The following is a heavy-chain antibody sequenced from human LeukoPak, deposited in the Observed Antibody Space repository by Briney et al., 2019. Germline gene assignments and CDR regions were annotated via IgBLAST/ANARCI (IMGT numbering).Heavy chain of an antibody. J-gene: IGHJ5*02. CDR1: GGSISSYY. D-gene: IGHD2-2*01. V-gene: IGHV4-4*09. CDR3: ARCSSTSSGWFDP. CDR2: IYTSGST. Sequence: SETLSLTCTVSGGSISSYYWSWIRHPPGKGLEWIGYIYTSGSTNYNPSLKSRVTISVDTSKNQFSLKLSSVTAADTAVYYCARCSSTSSGWFDPWGQGTLVTVSS.